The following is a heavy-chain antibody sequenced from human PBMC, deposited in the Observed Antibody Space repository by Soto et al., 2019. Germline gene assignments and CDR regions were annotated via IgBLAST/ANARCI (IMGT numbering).Heavy chain of an antibody. CDR2: IYYSGST. J-gene: IGHJ5*02. CDR3: ARAYIVVVPAASPNWFDP. D-gene: IGHD2-2*01. Sequence: QVQLQESGPGLVKPSETLFLTCTVSGGSVSSGSYYWSWIRQPPGKGLEWIGYIYYSGSTNYNPSLKSRVTISVDTSKNQFSLKLSSVTAADTAVYYCARAYIVVVPAASPNWFDPWGQGTLVTVSS. CDR1: GGSVSSGSYY. V-gene: IGHV4-61*01.